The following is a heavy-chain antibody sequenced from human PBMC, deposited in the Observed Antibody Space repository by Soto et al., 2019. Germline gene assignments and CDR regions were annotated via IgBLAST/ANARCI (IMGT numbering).Heavy chain of an antibody. V-gene: IGHV4-34*01. CDR1: GGSFSGYY. J-gene: IGHJ4*02. Sequence: ETLSLTCAVYGGSFSGYYWSWIRQPPGKGLEWIGEINHSGSTNYNPSLKSRVTISVDTSKNQFSLKLSSVTAADTAVYYCARMRYSLEYYFDYWGQGTLVTVSS. D-gene: IGHD5-18*01. CDR3: ARMRYSLEYYFDY. CDR2: INHSGST.